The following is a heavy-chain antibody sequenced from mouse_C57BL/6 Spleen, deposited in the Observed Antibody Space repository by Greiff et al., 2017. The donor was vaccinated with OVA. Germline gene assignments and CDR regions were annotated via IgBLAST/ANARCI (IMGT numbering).Heavy chain of an antibody. CDR3: TTPTGSYWYFDV. CDR2: IDPENGDT. J-gene: IGHJ1*03. D-gene: IGHD4-1*02. CDR1: GFNIKDDY. Sequence: VQLKESGAELVRPGASVKLSCTASGFNIKDDYMHWVKQRPEQGLEWIGWIDPENGDTEYASKFQGKATITADTSSNTAYLQLSSLTSEDTAVYYCTTPTGSYWYFDVWGTGTTVTVSS. V-gene: IGHV14-4*01.